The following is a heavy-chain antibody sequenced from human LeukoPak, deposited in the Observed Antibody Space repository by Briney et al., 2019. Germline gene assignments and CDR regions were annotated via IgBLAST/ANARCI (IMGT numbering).Heavy chain of an antibody. V-gene: IGHV3-23*01. CDR2: ISGSGGST. CDR1: GFTFSSYA. J-gene: IGHJ4*02. Sequence: GGSLRLSCAASGFTFSSYAMSWVRQAPGKGLEWVPAISGSGGSTYYADSVKGRFTISRDNSKNTLYLQMNSLRAEDTAVYYCASRRPADRTYYEYYFDYWGQGTLVTVSS. D-gene: IGHD3-3*01. CDR3: ASRRPADRTYYEYYFDY.